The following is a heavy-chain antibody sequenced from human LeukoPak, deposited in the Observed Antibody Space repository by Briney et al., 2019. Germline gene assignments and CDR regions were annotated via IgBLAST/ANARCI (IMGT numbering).Heavy chain of an antibody. J-gene: IGHJ4*02. Sequence: GGSLRLSCAASGFTFSDHYMDWVRQAPGKGLEWVGRTRNKANSYTTEYAASVKGRFTISRDDSKNSLYLQTNSLKTEDTAVYYCARLYYYDSSGDYWGQGTLVTVSS. CDR1: GFTFSDHY. CDR3: ARLYYYDSSGDY. D-gene: IGHD3-22*01. CDR2: TRNKANSYTT. V-gene: IGHV3-72*01.